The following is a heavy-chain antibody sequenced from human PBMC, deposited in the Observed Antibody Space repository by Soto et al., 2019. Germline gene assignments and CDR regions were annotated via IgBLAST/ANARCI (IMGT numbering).Heavy chain of an antibody. J-gene: IGHJ2*01. CDR1: GFIFGSYA. D-gene: IGHD3-10*01. V-gene: IGHV3-23*01. CDR2: ISGSGTT. CDR3: AEYGSGSYNYWYFDL. Sequence: EVHLLESGGGLVQPGGSLSLSCAASGFIFGSYAMGWVRQTPVKGLEWVAAISGSGTTYYADSVKGRFTISRDNSENTLYLQMNSLRAEDTAVYFCAEYGSGSYNYWYFDLWGRGTLVTVSP.